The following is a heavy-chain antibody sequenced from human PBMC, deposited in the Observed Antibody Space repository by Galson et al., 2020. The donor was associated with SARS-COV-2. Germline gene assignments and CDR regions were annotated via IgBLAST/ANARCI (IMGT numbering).Heavy chain of an antibody. CDR3: AKDPQVVVVPAAIPEI. J-gene: IGHJ4*02. CDR1: GFTFSSYG. CDR2: ISYDGSNK. Sequence: GGSLRLSCAASGFTFSSYGMHWVRQAPGKGLEWVAVISYDGSNKYYADSVKGRFTISRDNSKNTLYLQMNSLRAEDTAVYYCAKDPQVVVVPAAIPEIWGQGTLVTVSS. V-gene: IGHV3-30*18. D-gene: IGHD2-2*01.